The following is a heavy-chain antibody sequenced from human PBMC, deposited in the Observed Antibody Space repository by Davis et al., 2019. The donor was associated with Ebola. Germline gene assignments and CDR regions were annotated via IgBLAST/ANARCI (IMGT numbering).Heavy chain of an antibody. D-gene: IGHD3-3*01. CDR1: GFTFSSYG. V-gene: IGHV3-30*03. CDR3: ARDRSVNFWSLDAFDI. CDR2: ISYDGSNK. Sequence: GESLKISCAASGFTFSSYGMHWVRQAPGKGLEWVAVISYDGSNKYYADSVKGRFTISRDNSKNTLYLQMNSLRAEDTAVYYCARDRSVNFWSLDAFDIWGQGTMVTVSS. J-gene: IGHJ3*02.